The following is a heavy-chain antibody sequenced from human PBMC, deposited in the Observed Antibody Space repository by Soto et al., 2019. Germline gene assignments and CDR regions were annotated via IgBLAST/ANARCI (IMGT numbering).Heavy chain of an antibody. D-gene: IGHD3-3*01. CDR3: ARGTRPYYAPFDY. V-gene: IGHV4-34*01. J-gene: IGHJ4*02. CDR1: GGSFSGYY. CDR2: INHSGST. Sequence: SDTLSLTCAVYGGSFSGYYWSWIRQPPGKGLEWIGEINHSGSTNYNPSLKSRVTISVDTSKNQFSLKLSSVTAADTAVYYCARGTRPYYAPFDYWGQGTLVTVSS.